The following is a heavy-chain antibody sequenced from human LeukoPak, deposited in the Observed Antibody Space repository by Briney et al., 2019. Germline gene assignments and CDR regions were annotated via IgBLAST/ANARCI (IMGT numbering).Heavy chain of an antibody. Sequence: GGSLRLSCVASGFTFSNFAMSWVRQALGKGLEWVSLIIGSSGDTFYADSVKGRFSISRDNSKNRLYLQMNSLRAEDTALYYCVKGADDYIEMGYCDDWGQGALCTVSS. CDR2: IIGSSGDT. CDR3: VKGADDYIEMGYCDD. J-gene: IGHJ4*03. CDR1: GFTFSNFA. V-gene: IGHV3-23*01. D-gene: IGHD5-12*01.